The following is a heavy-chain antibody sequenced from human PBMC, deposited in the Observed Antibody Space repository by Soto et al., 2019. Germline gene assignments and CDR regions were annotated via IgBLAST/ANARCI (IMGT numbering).Heavy chain of an antibody. CDR1: GFTFSSYG. Sequence: GGSLRLSCAASGFTFSSYGMHWVRQAPGKGLEWVAAIWYDGSNKYYADSVKGRFTIPRDNSKNTLYLQMNSLRAEDTAVYYCARDLVVVPAATGSMTAFDIWGQGTMVTVSS. J-gene: IGHJ3*02. V-gene: IGHV3-33*01. CDR2: IWYDGSNK. D-gene: IGHD2-2*01. CDR3: ARDLVVVPAATGSMTAFDI.